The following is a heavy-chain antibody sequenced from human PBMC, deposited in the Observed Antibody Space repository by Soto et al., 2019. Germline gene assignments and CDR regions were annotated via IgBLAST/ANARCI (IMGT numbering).Heavy chain of an antibody. Sequence: QVQLVQSGAEVKKPGASVKVSCKASGYTFASYAISWMRQAPGQGLEWMGWISAYNGNTNYAQKLQGRVTMTTDTSTSTAYMELRSLGSYDSALYYCARDPPPPDYWGQGTLVTVSS. CDR3: ARDPPPPDY. CDR2: ISAYNGNT. V-gene: IGHV1-18*01. CDR1: GYTFASYA. J-gene: IGHJ4*02.